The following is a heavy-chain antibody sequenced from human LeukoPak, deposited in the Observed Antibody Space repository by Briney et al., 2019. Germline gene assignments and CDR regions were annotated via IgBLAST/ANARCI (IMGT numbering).Heavy chain of an antibody. J-gene: IGHJ4*02. CDR3: TTGYSGSYPDFDY. D-gene: IGHD1-26*01. CDR2: IKSKTDGGTT. V-gene: IGHV3-15*01. CDR1: GFTFSNAW. Sequence: GGSLRLSCAASGFTFSNAWMSWVHQAPGKGPEWVGRIKSKTDGGTTDYAAPVKGRFTISRDDSKNTLYLQMNSLKTEDTAVYYCTTGYSGSYPDFDYWGQGTLVTVSS.